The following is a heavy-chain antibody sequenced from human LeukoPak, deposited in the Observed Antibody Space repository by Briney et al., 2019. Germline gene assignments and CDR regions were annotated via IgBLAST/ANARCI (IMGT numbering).Heavy chain of an antibody. Sequence: ASVKVSCKASGGTFSSYAISWVRQALGQGLEWMGSINPNNGDTNYGQKFQGRVTMTRDTSTSTVYVELSSLRSEDTAVYYCARGDPPTFDYWGQGTLVTVSS. J-gene: IGHJ4*02. CDR2: INPNNGDT. V-gene: IGHV1-8*02. CDR3: ARGDPPTFDY. CDR1: GGTFSSYA.